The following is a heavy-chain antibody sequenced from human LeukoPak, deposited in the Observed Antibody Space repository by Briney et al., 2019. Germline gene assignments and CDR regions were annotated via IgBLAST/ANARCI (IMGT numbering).Heavy chain of an antibody. J-gene: IGHJ4*02. CDR1: GGSFSGYY. D-gene: IGHD3-10*01. V-gene: IGHV4-34*01. Sequence: ETLSLTCAVYGGSFSGYYWSWIRQPPGKGLEWIGEINHSGSTNYNPSLKSRVTISVDTSKNQFSLRLSSVTAADTAVYYCARAPFGSGSYYRECFDYWGQGTLVTVSS. CDR3: ARAPFGSGSYYRECFDY. CDR2: INHSGST.